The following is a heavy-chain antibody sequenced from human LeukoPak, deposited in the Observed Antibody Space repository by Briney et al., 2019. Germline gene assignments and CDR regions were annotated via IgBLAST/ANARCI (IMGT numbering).Heavy chain of an antibody. V-gene: IGHV1-18*04. Sequence: GASVKVSCKASGYTFTSYGISWVRQAPGQGLEWMGWISAYNGNTNYAQKLQGRVTMTTDTSTSTAYMELRRLRSDDTAVYCCAIDTDILTGYSSDAFDIWGQGTMVSVSS. J-gene: IGHJ3*02. D-gene: IGHD3-9*01. CDR3: AIDTDILTGYSSDAFDI. CDR1: GYTFTSYG. CDR2: ISAYNGNT.